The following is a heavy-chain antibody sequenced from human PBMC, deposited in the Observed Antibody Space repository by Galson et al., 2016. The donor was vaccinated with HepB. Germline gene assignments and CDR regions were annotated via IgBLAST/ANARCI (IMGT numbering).Heavy chain of an antibody. CDR1: GFDFDDYA. Sequence: SLRLSCAASGFDFDDYAMHWVRQSPGKGLEWVSGITWNSGTIGYADSVKGRFTISRDNSKNTLYLQMNSLRAEDTAVYYCAKRAYISSGWFDFWGQGTVVTVSS. CDR2: ITWNSGTI. CDR3: AKRAYISSGWFDF. D-gene: IGHD6-19*01. J-gene: IGHJ5*01. V-gene: IGHV3-9*01.